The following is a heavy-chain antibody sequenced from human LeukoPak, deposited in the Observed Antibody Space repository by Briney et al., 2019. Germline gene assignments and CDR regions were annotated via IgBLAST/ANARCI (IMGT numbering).Heavy chain of an antibody. CDR1: GFTFSSYS. CDR3: ANDRELAPFDY. Sequence: GSLRLSCAASGFTFSSYSMNWVRQAPGKGLEWVSSISSSSSYIHYADSVKGRFTISRDNAKNSLYLQMNSLRAEDTAVYYCANDRELAPFDYWGQGTLVTVSS. J-gene: IGHJ4*02. D-gene: IGHD1-26*01. CDR2: ISSSSSYI. V-gene: IGHV3-21*01.